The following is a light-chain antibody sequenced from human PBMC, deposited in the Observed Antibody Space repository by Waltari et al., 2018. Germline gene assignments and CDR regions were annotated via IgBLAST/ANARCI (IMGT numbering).Light chain of an antibody. CDR1: ALEDKY. CDR2: RDT. J-gene: IGLJ2*01. Sequence: SYELTQTPSVSVSPGQTASISCFGDALEDKYVSWYQQKLGHSPVLVIYRDTSRPSGIPERFSASNSGDRASLTISGTQVVDEADYYCLTWVSGTVVFGGGTKLTVL. V-gene: IGLV3-1*01. CDR3: LTWVSGTVV.